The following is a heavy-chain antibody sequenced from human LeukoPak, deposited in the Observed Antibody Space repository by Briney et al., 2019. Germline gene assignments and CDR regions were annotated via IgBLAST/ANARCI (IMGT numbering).Heavy chain of an antibody. J-gene: IGHJ4*02. Sequence: SETLSLTCTVSGYSISSGYYWGWIRQPPGKGREWIGSIYHSGSTYYNPSLKSRVTISVDTSKNQFSLKLSSVTAADTAVYYCARVRITIFGVVTNHDFDYWGQGTLVTVSS. V-gene: IGHV4-38-2*02. CDR1: GYSISSGYY. CDR2: IYHSGST. D-gene: IGHD3-3*01. CDR3: ARVRITIFGVVTNHDFDY.